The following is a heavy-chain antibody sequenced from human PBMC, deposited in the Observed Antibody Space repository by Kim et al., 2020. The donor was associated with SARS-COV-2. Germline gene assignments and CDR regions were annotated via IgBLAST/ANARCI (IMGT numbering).Heavy chain of an antibody. CDR3: ARASILAGTGP. CDR2: A. D-gene: IGHD6-19*01. J-gene: IGHJ5*02. V-gene: IGHV1-69*01. Sequence: ANYAQKFQGRVTIPADESTSTAYMELSSLRSEDTAVYYCARASILAGTGPWGQGTLVTVSS.